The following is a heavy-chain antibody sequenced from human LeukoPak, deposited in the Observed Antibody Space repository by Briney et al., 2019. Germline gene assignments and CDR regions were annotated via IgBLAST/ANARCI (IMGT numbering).Heavy chain of an antibody. Sequence: GGSLRLSCAASGFTFSSYSMNWVRQAPGKGLEWVSSISSSSSYIYYADPVKGRFTISRDNAKNSLYLQMNSLRAEDTAVYYCARVANNWNYAPFDYWGQGTLVTVSS. D-gene: IGHD1-7*01. CDR3: ARVANNWNYAPFDY. V-gene: IGHV3-21*01. J-gene: IGHJ4*02. CDR2: ISSSSSYI. CDR1: GFTFSSYS.